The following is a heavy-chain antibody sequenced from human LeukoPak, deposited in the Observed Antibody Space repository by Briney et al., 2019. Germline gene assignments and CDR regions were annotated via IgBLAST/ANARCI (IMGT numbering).Heavy chain of an antibody. CDR2: INHSGST. CDR3: ARIRAPGRRSSAFDI. V-gene: IGHV4-34*01. CDR1: GGSFSGYY. J-gene: IGHJ3*02. Sequence: KPSETLSLTCAVYGGSFSGYYWSWIRQPPGKGLEWIGEINHSGSTNYNTSLKSRVTISVDTSKNQFSLKLSSVTAADTAVYYCARIRAPGRRSSAFDIWGQGTMVTVSS.